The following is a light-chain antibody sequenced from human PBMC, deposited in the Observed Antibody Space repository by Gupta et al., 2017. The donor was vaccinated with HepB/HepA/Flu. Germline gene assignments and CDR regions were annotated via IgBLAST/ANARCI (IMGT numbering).Light chain of an antibody. CDR2: DVS. CDR3: SSYTSSNTVI. J-gene: IGLJ2*01. Sequence: QSALTQPASVSGSPGQSITISCTGTSSDVGVYNYVSWYQQHPGKAPTLMIYDVSDRPSGVSNRFSGSKSDNTASLTISGLQAEDEADYYCSSYTSSNTVIFGGGTQLTVL. V-gene: IGLV2-14*03. CDR1: SSDVGVYNY.